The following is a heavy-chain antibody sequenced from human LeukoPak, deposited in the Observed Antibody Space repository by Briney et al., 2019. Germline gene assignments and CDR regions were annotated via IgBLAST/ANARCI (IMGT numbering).Heavy chain of an antibody. V-gene: IGHV3-30*18. CDR3: AKPTGDTGWDGPFEY. J-gene: IGHJ4*02. Sequence: GGSLRLSCAASGFTFSGYAMNWVRQAPGKGLEWVAVVSYDGNDYYYADSVKGRFTISRDNSKNTLYLQMNSLRAEDTAVYYCAKPTGDTGWDGPFEYWGQGTLVTVSS. D-gene: IGHD1-14*01. CDR1: GFTFSGYA. CDR2: VSYDGNDY.